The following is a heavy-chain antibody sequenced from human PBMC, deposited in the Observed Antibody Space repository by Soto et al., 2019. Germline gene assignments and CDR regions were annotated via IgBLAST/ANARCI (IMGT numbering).Heavy chain of an antibody. CDR2: INHSGST. CDR3: AGAGGGHIVLMVYATKARWFDP. V-gene: IGHV4-34*01. CDR1: GGSFSGYY. Sequence: PSETLSLTCAVYGGSFSGYYWSWIRQPPGKGLEWIGEINHSGSTNYNPSLKSRVTISVDTSKNQFSLKLSSVTAADTAVYYCAGAGGGHIVLMVYATKARWFDPWGQGTLVTVSS. J-gene: IGHJ5*02. D-gene: IGHD2-8*01.